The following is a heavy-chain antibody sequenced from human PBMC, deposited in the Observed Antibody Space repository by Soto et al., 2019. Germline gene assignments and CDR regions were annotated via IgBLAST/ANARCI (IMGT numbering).Heavy chain of an antibody. CDR1: GYTFTSYY. CDR2: INPSGGST. J-gene: IGHJ4*02. CDR3: ARGYSRGTFDY. V-gene: IGHV1-46*03. D-gene: IGHD6-13*01. Sequence: QVQLVQSGAEVKKPGASVKVSCKASGYTFTSYYMHWVRQAPGQGLEWMGIINPSGGSTSYAQKCQGTGTRTSDTSTITVGTELSGLRSEGTAGYYCARGYSRGTFDYWGQGTLVTVSS.